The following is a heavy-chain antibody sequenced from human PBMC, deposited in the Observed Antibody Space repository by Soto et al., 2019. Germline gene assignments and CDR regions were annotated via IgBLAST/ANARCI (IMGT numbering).Heavy chain of an antibody. CDR3: ARDRGVRDV. V-gene: IGHV1-2*02. Sequence: QVQLVQSGAEVKKPGASVKVSCKASGYTFTSYYMHWVRQAPGQGLEWMGWINPDSGVTYYPHKFQDRVTMTRDTSISTAYMELSRLTSDDTALCYCARDRGVRDVWGQGTTVIVSS. CDR2: INPDSGVT. CDR1: GYTFTSYY. J-gene: IGHJ6*02. D-gene: IGHD2-8*01.